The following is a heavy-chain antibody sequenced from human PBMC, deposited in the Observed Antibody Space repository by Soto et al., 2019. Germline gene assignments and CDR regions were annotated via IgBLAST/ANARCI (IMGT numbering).Heavy chain of an antibody. V-gene: IGHV3-30*18. J-gene: IGHJ4*02. D-gene: IGHD6-6*01. CDR3: AKDPYSSSPEGYFDY. Sequence: PGGSLRLSCAASGFTFSSYGMHWVRQAPGKGLEWVAVISYGGSNKYYADSVKGRFTISRDNSKNTLYLQMNSLRAEDTAVYYCAKDPYSSSPEGYFDYWGQGTLVTSPQ. CDR1: GFTFSSYG. CDR2: ISYGGSNK.